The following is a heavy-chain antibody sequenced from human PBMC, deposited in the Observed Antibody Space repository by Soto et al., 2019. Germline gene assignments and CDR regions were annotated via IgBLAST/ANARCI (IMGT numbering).Heavy chain of an antibody. CDR1: GGTFSSSA. D-gene: IGHD3-22*01. J-gene: IGHJ6*02. CDR3: ASPPVYSSGYQNEIYGMDV. CDR2: IIPIFGTA. Sequence: SVKVSCKASGGTFSSSAISWVRQAPGQGLEWMGGIIPIFGTANYAQKFQGRVTITADESTSTAYMELSSLRSEDTAVYYCASPPVYSSGYQNEIYGMDVWGQGTTVTVSS. V-gene: IGHV1-69*13.